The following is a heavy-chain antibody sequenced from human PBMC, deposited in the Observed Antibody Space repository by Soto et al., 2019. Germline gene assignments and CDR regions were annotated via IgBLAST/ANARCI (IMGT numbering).Heavy chain of an antibody. CDR2: VSGSGASV. CDR1: GFIFSSHA. J-gene: IGHJ5*02. D-gene: IGHD3-3*01. V-gene: IGHV3-23*01. Sequence: EVQLLESGGGFVKLGGSLRLSCEGSGFIFSSHAMSWVRQAPGKGLEWVSSVSGSGASVHLPDFLKGRFSSSRDNSKNTVYLELNNLRVDDTAVYYCAKDLPLWSGYSFSENHWGQGTLVTVSS. CDR3: AKDLPLWSGYSFSENH.